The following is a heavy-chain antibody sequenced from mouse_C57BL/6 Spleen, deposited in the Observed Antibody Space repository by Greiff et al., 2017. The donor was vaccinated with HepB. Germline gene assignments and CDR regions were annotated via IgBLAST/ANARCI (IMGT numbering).Heavy chain of an antibody. J-gene: IGHJ4*01. Sequence: EVQRVESGGGLVKPGGSLKLSCAASGFTFSDYGMHWVRQAPEKGLEWVAYISSGSSTIYYADTVKGRFTISRDNAKNTLFLQMTSLRSEDTAMYYCARRTKLGNYAMDYWGQGTSVTVSS. V-gene: IGHV5-17*01. D-gene: IGHD4-1*01. CDR3: ARRTKLGNYAMDY. CDR2: ISSGSSTI. CDR1: GFTFSDYG.